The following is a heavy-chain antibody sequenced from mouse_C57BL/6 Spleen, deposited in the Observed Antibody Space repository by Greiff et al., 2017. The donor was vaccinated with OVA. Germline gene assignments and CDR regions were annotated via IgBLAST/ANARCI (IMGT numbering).Heavy chain of an antibody. J-gene: IGHJ1*03. Sequence: EVKLQESGGDLVKPGGSLKLSCAASGFTFSSYGMSWVRQTPDKRLEWVATISSGGSYTYYPDSVKGRFTISRDNAKNTLYLQMSSLKSEDTAMYYCARHDYYGSSLWYFDVWGTGTTVTVSS. CDR1: GFTFSSYG. V-gene: IGHV5-6*01. CDR3: ARHDYYGSSLWYFDV. CDR2: ISSGGSYT. D-gene: IGHD1-1*01.